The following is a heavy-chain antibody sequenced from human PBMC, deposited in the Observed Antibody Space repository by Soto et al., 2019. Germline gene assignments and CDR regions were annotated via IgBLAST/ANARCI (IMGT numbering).Heavy chain of an antibody. D-gene: IGHD2-21*01. J-gene: IGHJ4*02. Sequence: SETLSLTCTVSGGSISSDYYYWSWIRQPPGKGLEWIGYIYFSGSTYYNPSLKSRLTISVDTSNNQFSLRLSSVTASDTAVYYCTRGGDAYKNGHWGQGTLVTVS. CDR2: IYFSGST. CDR3: TRGGDAYKNGH. V-gene: IGHV4-30-4*01. CDR1: GGSISSDYYY.